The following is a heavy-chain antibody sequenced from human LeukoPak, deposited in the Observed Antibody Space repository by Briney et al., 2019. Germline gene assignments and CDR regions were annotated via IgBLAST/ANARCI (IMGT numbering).Heavy chain of an antibody. CDR3: AREDDCSSTSCYTG. CDR1: GSSINSSNCF. CDR2: IYYSGRT. D-gene: IGHD2-2*02. J-gene: IGHJ4*02. V-gene: IGHV4-39*02. Sequence: SETLSLTCTVSGSSINSSNCFWGWTRQPPGKGLEWIGNIYYSGRTWYNPSLKSRVTISVDTSKSQFSLKLSSVTAADTAVYYCAREDDCSSTSCYTGWGQGTLVTVSS.